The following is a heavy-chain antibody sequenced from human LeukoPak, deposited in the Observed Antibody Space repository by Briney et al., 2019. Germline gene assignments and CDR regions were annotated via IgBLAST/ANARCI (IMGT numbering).Heavy chain of an antibody. CDR2: IRGDAGST. CDR1: GFTFDAFG. J-gene: IGHJ4*02. D-gene: IGHD7-27*01. CDR3: ARVWAWGSGNYFDN. Sequence: GGSLRLSCAASGFTFDAFGMTWVRQAPGKGLEWFSAIRGDAGSTGYADSVKGRFTISRDNAKNSLYLQMNSLRVEDTALYYCARVWAWGSGNYFDNWGQGTLVTVSS. V-gene: IGHV3-20*04.